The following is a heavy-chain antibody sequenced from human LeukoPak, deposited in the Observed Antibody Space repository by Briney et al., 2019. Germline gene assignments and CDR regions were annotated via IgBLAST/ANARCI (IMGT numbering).Heavy chain of an antibody. J-gene: IGHJ5*02. CDR3: AKRLMAIGAGGPWFDP. D-gene: IGHD6-13*01. V-gene: IGHV3-23*01. CDR2: ISGSGGST. Sequence: GSLRLSCAASGFTFSDYYMSWIRQTPGKGLEWVSTISGSGGSTYYADSVKGRFTISRDNSKNTLYLQMNSLKAEDTAVYHCAKRLMAIGAGGPWFDPWGQGTLVTVSS. CDR1: GFTFSDYY.